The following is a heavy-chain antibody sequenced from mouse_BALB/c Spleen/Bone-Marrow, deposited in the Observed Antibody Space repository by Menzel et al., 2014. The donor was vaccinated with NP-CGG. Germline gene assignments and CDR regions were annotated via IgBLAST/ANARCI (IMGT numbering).Heavy chain of an antibody. CDR3: ARSADWYFDV. CDR1: GYSITSDYA. CDR2: ISYSGST. Sequence: EVKLVESGPGLVKPSQSLSLTCTVTGYSITSDYAWHWIRQFPGNKLEWMGYISYSGSTSYPPYLKSRISITRDTSKNQFFLQLNSVTNEDTATYYCARSADWYFDVWGAGTTVTVSS. J-gene: IGHJ1*01. V-gene: IGHV3-2*02.